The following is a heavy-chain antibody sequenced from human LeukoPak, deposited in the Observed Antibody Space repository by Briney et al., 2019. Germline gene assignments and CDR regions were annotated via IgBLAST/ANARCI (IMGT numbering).Heavy chain of an antibody. CDR2: ISSSSTYI. J-gene: IGHJ3*02. CDR1: GFMFSSYW. CDR3: ARDLLALYDSSGFAGAFDI. V-gene: IGHV3-21*01. D-gene: IGHD3-22*01. Sequence: PGGSLRLSCAASGFMFSSYWMSWVRQAPGKGLEWVSTISSSSTYIYYADSVKGRFTISRDNAKNSMHLLMNSLRAEDTAVYYCARDLLALYDSSGFAGAFDIWGQGAMVTVSS.